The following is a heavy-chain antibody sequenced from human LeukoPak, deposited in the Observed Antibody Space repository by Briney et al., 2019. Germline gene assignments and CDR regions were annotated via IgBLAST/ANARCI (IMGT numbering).Heavy chain of an antibody. CDR2: ISGSAGST. Sequence: GRSLRLSCAASTFTFNTYAMSWVRQAQGKVLEWVSAISGSAGSTYYADSVKCRFTISRDNSKNILYLQIHSLRAEDTAVYYCAKGKGSSSSSIDWWGQGTLVTVSS. J-gene: IGHJ4*02. D-gene: IGHD2-15*01. V-gene: IGHV3-23*01. CDR3: AKGKGSSSSSIDW. CDR1: TFTFNTYA.